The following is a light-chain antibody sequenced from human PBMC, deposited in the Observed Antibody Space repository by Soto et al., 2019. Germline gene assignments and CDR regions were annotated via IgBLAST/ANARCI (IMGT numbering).Light chain of an antibody. CDR3: QSYDSSLHVV. CDR2: ADN. J-gene: IGLJ2*01. Sequence: QAVVTQPPSVSGAPGQRVTISRTGSSSSIGAGYGVHWYQQFPGTAPRLLIYADNNRPSGVPERFSGSKSGSSASLAITGLLAEDEADYYCQSYDSSLHVVFGGGTKLTVL. CDR1: SSSIGAGYG. V-gene: IGLV1-40*01.